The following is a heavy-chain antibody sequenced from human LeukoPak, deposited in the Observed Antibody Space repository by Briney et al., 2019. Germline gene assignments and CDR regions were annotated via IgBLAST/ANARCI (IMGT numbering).Heavy chain of an antibody. D-gene: IGHD6-13*01. V-gene: IGHV3-21*01. CDR3: ARIRGSSWHYFDY. CDR1: GFTFSSYS. Sequence: GGSLRLSCAASGFTFSSYSMNWVRQAPGKGLEWVSCISSSSNYIYYADSVKGRFTISRDNAEKSLYLQMNSLRAEDTAVYYCARIRGSSWHYFDYWGQGSLVTVSS. CDR2: ISSSSNYI. J-gene: IGHJ4*02.